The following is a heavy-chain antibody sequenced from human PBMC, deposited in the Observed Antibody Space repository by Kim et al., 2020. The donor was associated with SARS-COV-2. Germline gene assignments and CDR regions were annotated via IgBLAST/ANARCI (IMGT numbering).Heavy chain of an antibody. Sequence: TIFYADSVKGRFTISRDNAKNSLYLQMNSLRAEDTAVYYCARDFSWAFDYWGQGTLVTVSS. V-gene: IGHV3-48*03. CDR2: TI. J-gene: IGHJ4*02. CDR3: ARDFSWAFDY. D-gene: IGHD2-15*01.